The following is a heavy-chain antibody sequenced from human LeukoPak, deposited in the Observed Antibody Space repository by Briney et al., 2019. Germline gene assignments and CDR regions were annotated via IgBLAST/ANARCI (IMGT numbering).Heavy chain of an antibody. J-gene: IGHJ4*02. Sequence: PGGSLRLSCAASGFTFSSYAMSWVRQAPGKGLEWVSAISGSGGSTYYADSVKGRFTISRDNSKNTLYLQMNSLGAEDTAVYYCAISGDYYDSSGLVDYWGQGTLVTVSS. CDR2: ISGSGGST. CDR3: AISGDYYDSSGLVDY. CDR1: GFTFSSYA. V-gene: IGHV3-23*01. D-gene: IGHD3-22*01.